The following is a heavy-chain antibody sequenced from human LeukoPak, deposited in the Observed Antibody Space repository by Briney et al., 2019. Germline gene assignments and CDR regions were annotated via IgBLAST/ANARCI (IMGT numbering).Heavy chain of an antibody. CDR2: IIPILGIA. Sequence: GASVKVSCKASGGTFSSYAISWVRQAPGQGLEWMGRIIPILGIANYAQKFQGRVTITADKSTSTAYMELSSLRSEDTAVYYCARGGLASSSWYGDYWGQGTLVTVSS. CDR3: ARGGLASSSWYGDY. D-gene: IGHD6-13*01. J-gene: IGHJ4*02. V-gene: IGHV1-69*04. CDR1: GGTFSSYA.